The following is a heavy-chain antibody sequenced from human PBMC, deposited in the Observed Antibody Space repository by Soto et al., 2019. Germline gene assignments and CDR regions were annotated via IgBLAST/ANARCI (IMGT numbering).Heavy chain of an antibody. Sequence: EVQLVESGGGLVKPGGSLRLSCAASGFTFSNAWMNWVRQAPGKGLEWVGRIKSKTDGGTTDYAAPVKVRFTISRDDSKNTLYQQMNSLKTEDTAVYYCTTHYGSGIGYYYYYGMDLWGQGTTVTVSS. D-gene: IGHD3-10*01. CDR2: IKSKTDGGTT. V-gene: IGHV3-15*07. CDR1: GFTFSNAW. CDR3: TTHYGSGIGYYYYYGMDL. J-gene: IGHJ6*02.